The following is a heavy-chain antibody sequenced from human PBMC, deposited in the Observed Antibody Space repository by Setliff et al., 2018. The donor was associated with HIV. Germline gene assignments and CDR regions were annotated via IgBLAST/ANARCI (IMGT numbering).Heavy chain of an antibody. D-gene: IGHD1-26*01. CDR3: ARNTDVDSVYRPFHI. V-gene: IGHV3-11*03. CDR2: ISSSSSSYT. CDR1: GFTVSERY. J-gene: IGHJ3*02. Sequence: GGSLRLSCAASGFTVSERYMSWIRQAPGKGLEWISYISSSSSSYTNYADSVRGRFTISRDSAKNSLYLQMNSLRAEDTAVYYCARNTDVDSVYRPFHIWGQGTMVTVSS.